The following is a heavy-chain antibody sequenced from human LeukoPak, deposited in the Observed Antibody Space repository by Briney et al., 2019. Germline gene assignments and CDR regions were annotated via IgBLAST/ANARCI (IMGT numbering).Heavy chain of an antibody. V-gene: IGHV4-34*01. CDR1: GGSFSGYY. CDR3: ARAVQLERRWWFDP. D-gene: IGHD1-1*01. CDR2: INHSGST. J-gene: IGHJ5*02. Sequence: PSETLSLTCAVYGGSFSGYYWSWIRQPPGKGLEWIGEINHSGSTNYNPSLKSRVTISVDKSKNQFSLKLSSVTAADTAVYYCARAVQLERRWWFDPWGQGTLVTVSS.